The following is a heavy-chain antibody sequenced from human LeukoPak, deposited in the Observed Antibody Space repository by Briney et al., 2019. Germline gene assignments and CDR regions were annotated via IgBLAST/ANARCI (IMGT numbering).Heavy chain of an antibody. CDR1: GFTFSSYA. J-gene: IGHJ6*03. D-gene: IGHD3-10*01. V-gene: IGHV3-23*01. Sequence: GGSLRLSCAASGFTFSSYAMSWVRQAPGEGLEWLSAINGSGGSTYFVDSVKGRFTISRDNSKNNLYQKMKSLRAEDTAVYYCAKDCEGNYYCYMDGWGKGTTVTVSS. CDR2: INGSGGST. CDR3: AKDCEGNYYCYMDG.